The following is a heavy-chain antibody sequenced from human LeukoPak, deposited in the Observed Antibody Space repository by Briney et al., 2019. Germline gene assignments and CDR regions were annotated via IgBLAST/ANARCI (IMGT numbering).Heavy chain of an antibody. D-gene: IGHD1-26*01. CDR3: ARHDPIVGTPDAFDI. CDR1: GGSISSYY. J-gene: IGHJ3*02. Sequence: SETLSLTCSVSGGSISSYYWSWIRQPPGKGLEWIAYIYYSGSTDYNPSLKSRVTISLDTSKNQFSLKLSSVTAADTAVYYCARHDPIVGTPDAFDIWGQGTMVTVSS. V-gene: IGHV4-59*08. CDR2: IYYSGST.